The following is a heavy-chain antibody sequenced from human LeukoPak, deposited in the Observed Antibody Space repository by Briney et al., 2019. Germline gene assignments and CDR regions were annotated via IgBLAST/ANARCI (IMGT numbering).Heavy chain of an antibody. CDR3: ARDLTIAARPAG. J-gene: IGHJ4*02. V-gene: IGHV3-53*01. D-gene: IGHD6-6*01. CDR2: IYSGGST. CDR1: GFTVGSNY. Sequence: PGGSLRLPCAASGFTVGSNYMSWVRQAPGKGLEWVSVIYSGGSTYYADSVKGRFTISRDNSKNTLYLQMNSLRAEDTAVYYCARDLTIAARPAGWGQGTLVTVSS.